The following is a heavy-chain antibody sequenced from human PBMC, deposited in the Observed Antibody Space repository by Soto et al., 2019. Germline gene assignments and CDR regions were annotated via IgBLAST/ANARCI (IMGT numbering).Heavy chain of an antibody. CDR2: ISAYNGNT. CDR3: ARASSYYGSGAPFAY. V-gene: IGHV1-18*01. CDR1: GYTFTSYG. J-gene: IGHJ4*02. Sequence: ASVKVSCKASGYTFTSYGISWVRQSPGQGLEWMVWISAYNGNTNYAQKLQGRVTMTTDTPTSTAYMELRSLRSDDTAVYYCARASSYYGSGAPFAYWGQGTLVTVSS. D-gene: IGHD3-10*01.